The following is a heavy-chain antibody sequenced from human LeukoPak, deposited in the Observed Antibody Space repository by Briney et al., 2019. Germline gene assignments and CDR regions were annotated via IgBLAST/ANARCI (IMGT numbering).Heavy chain of an antibody. J-gene: IGHJ4*02. CDR2: LKNNGDNI. CDR1: GFIFGHYA. D-gene: IGHD3-10*01. Sequence: GGSLRLSCSASGFIFGHYAMHWVRQAPGKGLEYVSSLKNNGDNIYYTDSVKGRFTTSRDNSRNTLYLQLSSLRPEDTAVYYCVKDRGGLARDFDQWGQGTLVTVSS. CDR3: VKDRGGLARDFDQ. V-gene: IGHV3-64D*06.